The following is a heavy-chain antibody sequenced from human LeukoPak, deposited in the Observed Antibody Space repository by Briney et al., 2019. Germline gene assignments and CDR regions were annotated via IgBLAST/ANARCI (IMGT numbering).Heavy chain of an antibody. J-gene: IGHJ5*02. CDR2: IKQDGSEK. D-gene: IGHD3-3*01. CDR3: ARIGSYYDFWSGPGWFDP. Sequence: GGSLRLSCAASGFTFSSYWMSWVRQAPGKGLEWVANIKQDGSEKYYVGSVKGRFTISRDNAKNSLYLQMNSLRAEDTAVYYCARIGSYYDFWSGPGWFDPWGQGTLVTVSS. V-gene: IGHV3-7*01. CDR1: GFTFSSYW.